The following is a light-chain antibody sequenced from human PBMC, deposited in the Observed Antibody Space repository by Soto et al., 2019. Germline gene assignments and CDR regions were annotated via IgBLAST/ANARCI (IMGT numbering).Light chain of an antibody. CDR3: AAWDDSLSGRV. J-gene: IGLJ3*02. Sequence: QLVLTQPPSASGTPGQRVTFSCSGSSSNIGNKSVYWYQHLPGTAPKLLIYRNDQRPSGVPDRFSGSKSGTSASLAISGLRSEDEADYFCAAWDDSLSGRVFGGGTKLTVL. V-gene: IGLV1-47*01. CDR2: RND. CDR1: SSNIGNKS.